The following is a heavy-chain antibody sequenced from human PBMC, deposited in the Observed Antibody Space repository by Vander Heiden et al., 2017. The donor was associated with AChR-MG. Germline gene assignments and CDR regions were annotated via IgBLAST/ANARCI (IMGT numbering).Heavy chain of an antibody. CDR1: GFTFSSYA. D-gene: IGHD1-26*01. V-gene: IGHV3-23*01. CDR3: ANRVGGNRGYFDY. CDR2: ISGSGGNT. J-gene: IGHJ4*02. Sequence: EVQLLESGGGLVQPGGSLRLSCVVSGFTFSSYAMIWVRQAPGKGLEWVSAISGSGGNTNYADSVKGRFTISRDNSKNTLYLQMNSLRAEDTAVYYCANRVGGNRGYFDYWGQGTLVTVSS.